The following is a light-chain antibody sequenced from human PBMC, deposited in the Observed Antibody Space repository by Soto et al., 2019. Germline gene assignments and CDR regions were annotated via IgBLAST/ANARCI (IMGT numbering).Light chain of an antibody. CDR2: EVS. CDR3: SSYTSSRV. Sequence: QSALTQPASVSGSPGQSITISCTGTSSDVGGYNYVSWYQQHPGKAPKLMICEVSNRPSGVSNRFSGSKSGNTASLTISGLQAEDEADYYCSSYTSSRVFGGGTKLTVL. CDR1: SSDVGGYNY. V-gene: IGLV2-14*01. J-gene: IGLJ3*02.